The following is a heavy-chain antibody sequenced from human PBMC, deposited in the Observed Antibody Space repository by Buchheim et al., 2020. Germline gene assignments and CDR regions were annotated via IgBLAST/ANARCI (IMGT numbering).Heavy chain of an antibody. J-gene: IGHJ4*02. Sequence: QVQLVESGGGVVQPGRSLRLSCAASGFTFSSYGMHWVRQAPGKGLEWVAVISYDGSNKYYADSVKGRFTISRDHSKNTLYLQMNSLRAEDTAVYYCAKIDSGWYYYDSSGYLDYWGQGTL. V-gene: IGHV3-30*18. CDR3: AKIDSGWYYYDSSGYLDY. CDR1: GFTFSSYG. CDR2: ISYDGSNK. D-gene: IGHD3-22*01.